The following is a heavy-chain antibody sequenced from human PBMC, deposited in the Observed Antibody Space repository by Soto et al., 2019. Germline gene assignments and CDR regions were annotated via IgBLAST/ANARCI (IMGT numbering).Heavy chain of an antibody. CDR3: ATTAKDSTTSHHSPQIIFDY. D-gene: IGHD2-2*01. J-gene: IGHJ4*02. V-gene: IGHV3-11*01. CDR1: GFTFSDDS. CDR2: ISSSGNII. Sequence: QVQLVESGGGLVKPGGSLRLSCAASGFTFSDDSMSWIRQSPGKGLEWMSYISSSGNIIYYADSVKGRFTISRDNAKNSLYLQMNRLRAEDTAVFYCATTAKDSTTSHHSPQIIFDYWRQGTLVTVSS.